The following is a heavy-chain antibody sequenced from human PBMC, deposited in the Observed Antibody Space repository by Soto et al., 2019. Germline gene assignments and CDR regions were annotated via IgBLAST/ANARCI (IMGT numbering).Heavy chain of an antibody. CDR3: AGAVYYYDSSGYPRGYFDY. J-gene: IGHJ4*02. Sequence: PGGSLRLSCAASGFTFSSYAMHWVRQAPGKGLEWVAVISYDGSNKYYADSVKGRFTISRDNSKNTLYLQMNSLRAEDTAVYYCAGAVYYYDSSGYPRGYFDYWGQGTLVTVSS. CDR1: GFTFSSYA. CDR2: ISYDGSNK. V-gene: IGHV3-30-3*01. D-gene: IGHD3-22*01.